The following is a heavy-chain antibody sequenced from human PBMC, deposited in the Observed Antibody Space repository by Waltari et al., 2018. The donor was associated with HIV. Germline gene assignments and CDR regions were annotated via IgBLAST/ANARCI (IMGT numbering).Heavy chain of an antibody. D-gene: IGHD6-13*01. J-gene: IGHJ4*02. CDR3: ANTPGIGGY. Sequence: EVQLLESGGGLVQPGGSLRLSCAASGVTLTNYAMTWVRQAPGKGLEWVSGITGVSGRTYYADSVKGRFTISRDNSKNTLYLQMNSLSLDDTAVYYCANTPGIGGYWGQGTLVTVSS. CDR1: GVTLTNYA. CDR2: ITGVSGRT. V-gene: IGHV3-23*01.